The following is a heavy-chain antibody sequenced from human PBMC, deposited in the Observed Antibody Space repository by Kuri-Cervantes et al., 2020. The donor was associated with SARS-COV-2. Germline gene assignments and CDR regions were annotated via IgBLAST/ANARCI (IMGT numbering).Heavy chain of an antibody. V-gene: IGHV3-74*01. J-gene: IGHJ5*02. Sequence: GESLKISCVASGFSFSKYWMFWVRQAPGRGLVWVSRINSDGRTTSYVDSVEGRFTISRDNAKNTLYLQMNSLRAEDTAVYYCARIAGDPWVSNWFDPWGQGTQVTVSS. CDR1: GFSFSKYW. CDR2: INSDGRTT. CDR3: ARIAGDPWVSNWFDP. D-gene: IGHD7-27*01.